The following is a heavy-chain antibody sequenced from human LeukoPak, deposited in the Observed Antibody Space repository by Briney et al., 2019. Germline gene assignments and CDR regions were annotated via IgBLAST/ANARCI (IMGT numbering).Heavy chain of an antibody. Sequence: SETLSLTCTVSGYSITSAYYWGWIRQPPGEGLEWIGSFFLKGSTYYNPSLKSRVTISVDTSKNQFSLTLSSVTAADTAVYYCARVARCTSCFDVDYWGQGTLVTVSS. CDR3: ARVARCTSCFDVDY. V-gene: IGHV4-38-2*02. D-gene: IGHD2-2*01. CDR1: GYSITSAYY. CDR2: FFLKGST. J-gene: IGHJ4*02.